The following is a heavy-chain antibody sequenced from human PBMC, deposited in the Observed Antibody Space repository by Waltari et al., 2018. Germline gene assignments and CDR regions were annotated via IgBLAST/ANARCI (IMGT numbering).Heavy chain of an antibody. D-gene: IGHD7-27*01. CDR2: INHSGST. J-gene: IGHJ4*02. V-gene: IGHV4-34*01. Sequence: QVQLQQWGAGLLKPSETLSLTCAVYGGSFSGYYWSWIRQPPGKGLEWIGEINHSGSTNYNPSLKSRVTISVDTSKNQFSLKLSSVTAADTAVYYCARESNPLYYFDYWGQGTLVTVSS. CDR1: GGSFSGYY. CDR3: ARESNPLYYFDY.